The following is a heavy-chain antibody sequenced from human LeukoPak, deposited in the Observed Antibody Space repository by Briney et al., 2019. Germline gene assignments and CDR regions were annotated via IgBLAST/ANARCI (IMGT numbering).Heavy chain of an antibody. CDR3: ARDLTVTSTCWFDR. V-gene: IGHV3-21*01. CDR2: ITSSSSYI. J-gene: IGHJ5*02. CDR1: GFTFSSYS. D-gene: IGHD4-11*01. Sequence: GGSLRLSCAVSGFTFSSYSMNWVRQAPGKGLEWVSSITSSSSYIYYAVSVKGRFTISRDNAKNSLYLQMNSLRAEDTAVYYCARDLTVTSTCWFDRWGQGTLVTVSS.